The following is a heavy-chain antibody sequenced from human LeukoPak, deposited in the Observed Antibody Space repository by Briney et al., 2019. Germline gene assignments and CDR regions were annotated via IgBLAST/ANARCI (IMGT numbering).Heavy chain of an antibody. Sequence: SDTLSLTCTVSGGPITNYYWNWIRQPPGKGLEWIGSISYTGSANYNPSLRSRITMSADTSKNQFSLSLTPVAAADTAVYYCARRPVARMSDVFDIWGHGTMVTVSS. CDR1: GGPITNYY. D-gene: IGHD5-12*01. CDR3: ARRPVARMSDVFDI. CDR2: ISYTGSA. J-gene: IGHJ3*02. V-gene: IGHV4-59*08.